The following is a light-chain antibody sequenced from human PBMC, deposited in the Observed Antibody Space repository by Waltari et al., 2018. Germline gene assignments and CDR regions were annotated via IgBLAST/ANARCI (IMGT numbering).Light chain of an antibody. CDR2: KAS. Sequence: ITWRASQSISSWLAWYQQKPGKAPKLLISKASILESGVPSRFSGSGFGTEFTLTISSLQPDDFATYYCLQFDSLWTFGQGTKVEIK. CDR3: LQFDSLWT. CDR1: QSISSW. V-gene: IGKV1-5*03. J-gene: IGKJ1*01.